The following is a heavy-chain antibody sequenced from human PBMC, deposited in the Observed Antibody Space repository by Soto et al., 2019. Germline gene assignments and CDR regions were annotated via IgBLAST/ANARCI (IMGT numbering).Heavy chain of an antibody. CDR3: GRRYCSSTSCYWSHWFDP. D-gene: IGHD2-2*01. CDR1: GGSISSYY. J-gene: IGHJ5*02. CDR2: IYYSGST. V-gene: IGHV4-59*01. Sequence: SETLSLTCTVSGGSISSYYWSWIRQPPGKGLEWIGYIYYSGSTNYNPSLKSRVTISVDTSKNHFSLKLSSVTAADTAVYYCGRRYCSSTSCYWSHWFDPWGQGTLVTVSS.